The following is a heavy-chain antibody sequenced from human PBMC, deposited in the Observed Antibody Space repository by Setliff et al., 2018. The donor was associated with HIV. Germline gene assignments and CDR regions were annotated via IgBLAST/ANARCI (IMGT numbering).Heavy chain of an antibody. V-gene: IGHV4-4*08. Sequence: SETLSLTCTVSGGSISSYYWSWIRQPPGKGLEWIGYISSGSTNYNPSLKSRATITTDASTTTVYLELSSLNSDDTAVYYCTRGHRDGRNHREEDYWGQGTLVTVSS. CDR1: GGSISSYY. CDR3: TRGHRDGRNHREEDY. D-gene: IGHD1-26*01. J-gene: IGHJ4*02. CDR2: ISSGST.